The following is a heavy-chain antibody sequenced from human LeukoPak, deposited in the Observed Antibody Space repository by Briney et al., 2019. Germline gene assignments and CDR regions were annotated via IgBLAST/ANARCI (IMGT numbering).Heavy chain of an antibody. J-gene: IGHJ6*03. CDR1: GGSFSGYY. D-gene: IGHD2-2*01. CDR3: AREYHRFYYYYMDV. CDR2: INHSGST. Sequence: PSETLSLTCAVYGGSFSGYYWSWIRQPPGKGLEWIGEINHSGSTKYNPSLKSRFTISVDTSKTQFSLKLSSVTAADTAVYYCAREYHRFYYYYMDVWGKGTTVTVSS. V-gene: IGHV4-34*01.